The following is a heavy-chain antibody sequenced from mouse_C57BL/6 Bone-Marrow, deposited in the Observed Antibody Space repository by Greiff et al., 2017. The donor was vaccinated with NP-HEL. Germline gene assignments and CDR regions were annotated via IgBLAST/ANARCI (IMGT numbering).Heavy chain of an antibody. CDR2: ISDGGSYT. Sequence: EVHLVESGGGLVKPGGSLKLSCAASGFTFSSYAMSWVRQTPEKRLEWVATISDGGSYTYYPDNVKGRFTISRDNAKNNLYLQMSHLKSEDTAMYYCARGGRQLRLRFAYWGQGTLVTVSA. CDR1: GFTFSSYA. V-gene: IGHV5-4*01. CDR3: ARGGRQLRLRFAY. J-gene: IGHJ3*01. D-gene: IGHD3-2*02.